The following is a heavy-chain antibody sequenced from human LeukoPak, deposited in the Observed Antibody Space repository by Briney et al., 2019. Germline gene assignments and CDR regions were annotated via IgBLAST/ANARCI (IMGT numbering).Heavy chain of an antibody. V-gene: IGHV3-74*01. Sequence: GGSLRLSCAASGLTISNYWMHWVRQVPGKGLVWVSRINSEGGSISYADSVKGRFTISRDNAKNTLNLQMNSLRAEDTAVYYCAKGIGLSLDYWGQGALVTVSS. CDR2: INSEGGSI. CDR3: AKGIGLSLDY. J-gene: IGHJ4*02. D-gene: IGHD2/OR15-2a*01. CDR1: GLTISNYW.